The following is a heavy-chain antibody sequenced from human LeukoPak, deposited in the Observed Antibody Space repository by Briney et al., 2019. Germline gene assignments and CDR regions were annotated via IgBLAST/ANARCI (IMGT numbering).Heavy chain of an antibody. CDR1: GFTFSSYS. Sequence: GGSLRLSCAASGFTFSSYSMNWVRQAPGKGLEWVSAISGSGGSTYYADSVKGRFTISRDNSKNTLYLQMNSLRAEDTAVYYCAKDRAPYYDFWSGYHWGQGTLVTVSS. CDR2: ISGSGGST. J-gene: IGHJ5*02. CDR3: AKDRAPYYDFWSGYH. V-gene: IGHV3-23*01. D-gene: IGHD3-3*01.